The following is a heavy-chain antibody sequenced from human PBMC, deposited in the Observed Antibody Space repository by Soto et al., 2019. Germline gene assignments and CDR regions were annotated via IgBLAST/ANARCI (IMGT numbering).Heavy chain of an antibody. D-gene: IGHD1-26*01. CDR2: IYYSGST. CDR1: GDTVISETYY. J-gene: IGHJ6*02. Sequence: PSEALSLTCTVSGDTVISETYYWSWIRQPPGEGLGWIGYIYYSGSTNYNPSLKSRVTISVDTSKNQFSLKLTSVTAADAAVYYCAREPRWELELDYYYIMDVWGPGTTVT. V-gene: IGHV4-61*01. CDR3: AREPRWELELDYYYIMDV.